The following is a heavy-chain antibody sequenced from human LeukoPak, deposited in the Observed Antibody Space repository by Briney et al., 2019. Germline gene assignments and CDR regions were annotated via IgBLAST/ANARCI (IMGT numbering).Heavy chain of an antibody. D-gene: IGHD1-1*01. Sequence: ASVKVSCKASGYTFTDYYIHWVRQAPGQGLEWMGWVDPNSGGPNLAQRFQGRVTMTRDTSITTAYMELLILTSDDTAAYYCARDRKATPNWELDYWGQGTLVTVSS. CDR3: ARDRKATPNWELDY. CDR2: VDPNSGGP. V-gene: IGHV1-2*02. J-gene: IGHJ4*02. CDR1: GYTFTDYY.